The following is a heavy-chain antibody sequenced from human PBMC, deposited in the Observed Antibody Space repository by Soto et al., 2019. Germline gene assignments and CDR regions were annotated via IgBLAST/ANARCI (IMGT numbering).Heavy chain of an antibody. D-gene: IGHD4-17*01. J-gene: IGHJ3*02. CDR2: INWNGGST. V-gene: IGHV3-20*04. CDR3: ARGVLDYGGNIDAFDI. CDR1: GFTFDDYG. Sequence: GGSLRLSCAASGFTFDDYGMSWVRQAPGKGLEWVSGINWNGGSTGYADSVKGRFTISRDNAKNCLYLQMNSLRAEDTALYYCARGVLDYGGNIDAFDIWGQGTMVTVSS.